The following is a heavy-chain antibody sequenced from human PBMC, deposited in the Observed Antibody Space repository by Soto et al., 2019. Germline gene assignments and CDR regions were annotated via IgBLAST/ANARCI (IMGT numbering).Heavy chain of an antibody. Sequence: QVQLQESGPGLVKPSQTLSLTCTVSGDSISNTNYYWSWIRQPPGAGLEWIGYIYYSGSTYYNPSLKSRVAMSVDASKNQVSLNLQSVSAADAAVYYCARGYYCTGGACYRLRYFDLWGRGTLVTVSS. V-gene: IGHV4-30-4*01. CDR1: GDSISNTNYY. J-gene: IGHJ2*01. CDR2: IYYSGST. D-gene: IGHD2-8*02. CDR3: ARGYYCTGGACYRLRYFDL.